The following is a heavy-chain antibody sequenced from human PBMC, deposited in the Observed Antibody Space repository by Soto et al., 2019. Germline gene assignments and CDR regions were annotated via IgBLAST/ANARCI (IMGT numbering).Heavy chain of an antibody. Sequence: SETLSPTCPIYVGSFSVYYWSWIRHPPGKGLEWIGEINHSGSTNYNPSLKSRVTISVDTSKNQFSLTLSSVTAADTAVYYCARGQWERFPLYWGHGTLVTVSA. J-gene: IGHJ1*01. V-gene: IGHV4-34*01. CDR3: ARGQWERFPLY. D-gene: IGHD1-26*01. CDR2: INHSGST. CDR1: VGSFSVYY.